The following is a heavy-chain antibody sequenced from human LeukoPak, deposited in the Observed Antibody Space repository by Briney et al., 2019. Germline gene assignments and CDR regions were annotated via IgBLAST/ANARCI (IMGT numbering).Heavy chain of an antibody. CDR1: GFTFSSYS. J-gene: IGHJ4*02. CDR3: ARITYYYDSRGYLDY. CDR2: ISSSSSYI. V-gene: IGHV3-21*01. Sequence: GGSLRLSCAASGFTFSSYSMNWVRQAPGKGLEWVSSISSSSSYIYYADSVKGRFTISRDNAKNSLYLQMNSLRAEDTAVYYCARITYYYDSRGYLDYWGQGTLVTVSS. D-gene: IGHD3-22*01.